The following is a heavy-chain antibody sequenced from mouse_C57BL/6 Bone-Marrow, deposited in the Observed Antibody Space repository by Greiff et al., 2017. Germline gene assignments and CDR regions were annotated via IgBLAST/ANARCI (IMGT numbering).Heavy chain of an antibody. V-gene: IGHV1-82*01. CDR1: GYAFSSSW. Sequence: VQLQESGPELVKPGASVKISCTASGYAFSSSWMTWVQQRPGKGLEWIGRIYPGDGDTNYNGKFKGKATLTADKSSSTAYMQLSSLTSEDSAVYFCASAYYSNCGFAYWGQGTLVTVSA. CDR3: ASAYYSNCGFAY. D-gene: IGHD2-5*01. CDR2: IYPGDGDT. J-gene: IGHJ3*01.